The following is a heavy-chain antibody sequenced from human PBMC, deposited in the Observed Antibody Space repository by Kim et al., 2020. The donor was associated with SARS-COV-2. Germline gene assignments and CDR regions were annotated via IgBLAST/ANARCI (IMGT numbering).Heavy chain of an antibody. CDR3: ARRRDHDY. CDR2: GREK. Sequence: GREKYYVDSVKARFTVSRDNAKNAVFLQMNSLRAEDTAVYYCARRRDHDYWGQGILVTVSS. V-gene: IGHV3-7*04. J-gene: IGHJ4*02.